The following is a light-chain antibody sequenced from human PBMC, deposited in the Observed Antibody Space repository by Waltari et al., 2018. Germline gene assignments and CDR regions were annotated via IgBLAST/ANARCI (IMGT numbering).Light chain of an antibody. V-gene: IGKV6D-21*02. J-gene: IGKJ2*01. CDR2: YAS. CDR1: QNIGSS. Sequence: EIVLTQSPDFQSVTPKEKVTITCRASQNIGSSVHWYPRKPDQSPKLLIKYASQSISGVPSRFSGSGSGTDFTLTINGLEAEDAAAYYCHQSGNLPYTFGQGTKLEIK. CDR3: HQSGNLPYT.